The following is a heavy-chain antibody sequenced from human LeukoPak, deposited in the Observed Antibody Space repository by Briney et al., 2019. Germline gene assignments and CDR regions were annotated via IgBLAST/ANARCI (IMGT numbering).Heavy chain of an antibody. J-gene: IGHJ4*02. CDR1: GGTFSSYA. Sequence: GASVKVSCKASGGTFSSYAISWVRQAPGQGLEWMGGIIPIFGTANYAQKFQGRVTITADESTSTAYMELSSLRSEDTAVYYCARRIGSGSYYNEDYFDYWGQGTLVTVSS. D-gene: IGHD3-10*01. CDR3: ARRIGSGSYYNEDYFDY. V-gene: IGHV1-69*13. CDR2: IIPIFGTA.